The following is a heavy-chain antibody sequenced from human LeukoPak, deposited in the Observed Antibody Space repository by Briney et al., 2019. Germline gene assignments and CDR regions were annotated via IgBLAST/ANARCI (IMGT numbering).Heavy chain of an antibody. CDR3: ARQGRSYYYFDY. D-gene: IGHD3-10*01. J-gene: IGHJ4*02. V-gene: IGHV4-39*01. CDR1: GGSISSSSYY. CDR2: IYYSGST. Sequence: TSETLSLTCTVSGGSISSSSYYWGWIRQPPGKGLEWIGSIYYSGSTYYNPSLKSRVTISVDTSKNQFSLKLSSVTAADTAVYYCARQGRSYYYFDYWGQGTLVTVSS.